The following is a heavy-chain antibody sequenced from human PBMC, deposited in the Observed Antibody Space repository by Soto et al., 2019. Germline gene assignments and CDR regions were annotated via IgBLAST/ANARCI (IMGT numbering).Heavy chain of an antibody. CDR1: GFTFSSYP. CDR2: ISYDGSNK. D-gene: IGHD6-19*01. V-gene: IGHV3-30-3*01. J-gene: IGHJ5*02. CDR3: ARDRKSPVRAVAGTGRFDP. Sequence: QVQLVESGGGVVQPGRSLRLSCAASGFTFSSYPMHWVRQAPGKGLEWVAVISYDGSNKYYADSVKGRFTISRDNSKNTLYLQMNSLRAEDTAVYYCARDRKSPVRAVAGTGRFDPWGQGTLVTVSS.